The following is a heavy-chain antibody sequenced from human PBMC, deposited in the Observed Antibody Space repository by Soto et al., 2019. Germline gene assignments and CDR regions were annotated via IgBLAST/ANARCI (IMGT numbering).Heavy chain of an antibody. D-gene: IGHD3-22*01. Sequence: EVQLLESGGGLVQPGGSLRLSCAASGFTFPNYGMSWVRQAPGKGLEWISGLSASGDTTYYADSVKGRFTIARDSSKNTLYLQISSLRVDDTIVSYCATDSGHDSTDWGQRTLVTVSS. V-gene: IGHV3-23*01. CDR2: LSASGDTT. CDR1: GFTFPNYG. J-gene: IGHJ1*01. CDR3: ATDSGHDSTD.